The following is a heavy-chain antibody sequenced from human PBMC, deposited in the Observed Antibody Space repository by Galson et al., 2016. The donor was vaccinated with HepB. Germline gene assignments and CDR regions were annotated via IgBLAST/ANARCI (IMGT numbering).Heavy chain of an antibody. CDR3: TRREGSGSGWSNFEY. Sequence: SVKVSCKASGYSYTAHYIHWVRQAPGEGLEWMGWINPNSCGTKYAQKFQGWVTMTRDTSIRTAYMEVTRLRSNDTAVYYCTRREGSGSGWSNFEYWGQGTLVTVSS. V-gene: IGHV1-2*04. D-gene: IGHD6-19*01. J-gene: IGHJ4*02. CDR2: INPNSCGT. CDR1: GYSYTAHY.